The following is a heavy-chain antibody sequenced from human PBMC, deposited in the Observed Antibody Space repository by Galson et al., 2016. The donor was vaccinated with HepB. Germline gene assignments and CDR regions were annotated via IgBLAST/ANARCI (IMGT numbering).Heavy chain of an antibody. Sequence: SLRLSCAASGFTFDDYGLSWVRQAPGKGLEWVSGINWNGGSTGYADSVKGRFTISRDNAKNSLYLQMNSLRAEDTALYYYARGMSHDYGVSADYWGLGTLVTFSS. V-gene: IGHV3-20*04. CDR2: INWNGGST. D-gene: IGHD4-17*01. CDR1: GFTFDDYG. CDR3: ARGMSHDYGVSADY. J-gene: IGHJ4*02.